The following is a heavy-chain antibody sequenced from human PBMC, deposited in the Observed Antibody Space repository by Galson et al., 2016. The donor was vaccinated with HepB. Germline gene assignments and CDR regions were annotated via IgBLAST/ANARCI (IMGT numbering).Heavy chain of an antibody. Sequence: LSLPCSVFGDSIISTSYHCGWIRQPPGKGLGWIESIYSSGSTYYTPSLKGRFTISVDTSKNRFCLKVSSVTAADTAVYYCASRFYYESSGYLHWGQGALVTVSS. CDR3: ASRFYYESSGYLH. V-gene: IGHV4-39*02. CDR2: IYSSGST. J-gene: IGHJ4*02. CDR1: GDSIISTSYH. D-gene: IGHD3-22*01.